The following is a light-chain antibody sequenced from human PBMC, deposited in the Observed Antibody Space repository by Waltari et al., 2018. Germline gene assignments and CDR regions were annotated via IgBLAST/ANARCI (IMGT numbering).Light chain of an antibody. V-gene: IGLV2-11*01. CDR3: CTFAGTYTWV. Sequence: SALTQTRSVSGSPGRSVTISCTGTTSHVGGYNYVSWYQHHPGKAPKLMVLDVTQRPSGVPYRFSGSKSANTASLTISGLQAEDEADYYCCTFAGTYTWVFGGGTKVTVL. CDR1: TSHVGGYNY. CDR2: DVT. J-gene: IGLJ3*02.